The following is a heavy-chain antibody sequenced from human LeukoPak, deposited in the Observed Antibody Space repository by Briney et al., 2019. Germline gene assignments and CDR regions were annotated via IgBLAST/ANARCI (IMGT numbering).Heavy chain of an antibody. V-gene: IGHV4-34*01. CDR2: INHSGST. CDR3: ARAGGDHPFDP. CDR1: GGSFSGYY. D-gene: IGHD4-17*01. Sequence: SETPSLTCAVYGGSFSGYYWSWIRQPPGKGLEWIGEINHSGSTNYNPSLKSRVTISVDTSKNQFSLKLSSVTAADTAVYYCARAGGDHPFDPWGQGALVTVSS. J-gene: IGHJ5*02.